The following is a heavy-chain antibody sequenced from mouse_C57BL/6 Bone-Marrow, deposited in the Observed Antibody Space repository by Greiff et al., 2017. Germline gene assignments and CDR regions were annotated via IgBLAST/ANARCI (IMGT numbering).Heavy chain of an antibody. D-gene: IGHD2-3*01. V-gene: IGHV1-18*01. CDR2: SNPNNGGT. CDR3: ARSGGYYPY. CDR1: GYTFTDYN. J-gene: IGHJ3*01. Sequence: VQLQQSGPELVKPGASVKIPCKASGYTFTDYNMDWVKQSHGQSLEWIGDSNPNNGGTIYNQKFKGKATLTVDKSSSTAYLDLRSLTSEDTAVYYCARSGGYYPYWGQGTLVTVSA.